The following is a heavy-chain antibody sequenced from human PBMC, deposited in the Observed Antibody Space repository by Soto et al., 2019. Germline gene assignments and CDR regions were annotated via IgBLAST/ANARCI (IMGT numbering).Heavy chain of an antibody. CDR1: GYIFTDYY. D-gene: IGHD6-13*01. V-gene: IGHV1-2*02. CDR3: ARVTDQTSSSPLVP. CDR2: TNPSNGVT. J-gene: IGHJ5*02. Sequence: VKVSCKASGYIFTDYYMHWVRQAPGQELEWLGWTNPSNGVTYYAQNFRDRVTMTRDTSISTAYMDLTRLTSDHTAVYFCARVTDQTSSSPLVPRGQATFVAVS.